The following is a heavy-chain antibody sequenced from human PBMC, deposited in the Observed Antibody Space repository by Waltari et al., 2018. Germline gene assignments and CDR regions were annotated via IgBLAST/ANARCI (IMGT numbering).Heavy chain of an antibody. CDR2: IYWNDDK. CDR1: GFSLSTSGVG. CDR3: AHRLDQYYDFWSGSSNWFDP. D-gene: IGHD3-3*01. Sequence: QITLKESGPTLVKPTQTLTLTCTFSGFSLSTSGVGVGWIRQPPGKALEWLALIYWNDDKRYSPSLKSRLTITKDTSKNQVVRTMTNMDPVDTATYYCAHRLDQYYDFWSGSSNWFDPWGQGTLVTVSS. V-gene: IGHV2-5*01. J-gene: IGHJ5*02.